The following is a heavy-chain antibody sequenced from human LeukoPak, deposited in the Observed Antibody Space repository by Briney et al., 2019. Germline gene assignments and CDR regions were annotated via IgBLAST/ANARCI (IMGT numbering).Heavy chain of an antibody. CDR2: ISSSGSTI. V-gene: IGHV3-48*03. CDR1: GFTFSSYE. CDR3: ARADSSSWYRY. J-gene: IGHJ4*02. D-gene: IGHD6-13*01. Sequence: GGSLRLSCAASGFTFSSYEMNWVRQAPGKGLEWVSYISSSGSTIYYADSVKGRFTISRDNAKNSLYLQMNSLRAEDTAVYYCARADSSSWYRYWGQGTLVTVSS.